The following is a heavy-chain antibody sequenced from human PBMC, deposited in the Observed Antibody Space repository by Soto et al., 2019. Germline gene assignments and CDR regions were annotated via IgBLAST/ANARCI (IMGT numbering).Heavy chain of an antibody. D-gene: IGHD3-3*01. J-gene: IGHJ4*02. CDR3: ARGEFSGGVV. CDR1: GGSISSGGNY. Sequence: QLQLQVSGSGLVKPSQTLSLTCAVSGGSISSGGNYWSWIRQPPGKGPEWIGYIYHSGTTSYNPSLKRRVTRSVDSSNNQFSLSLTSVTAADTAVYYCARGEFSGGVVWGQGTLVTVSS. V-gene: IGHV4-30-2*01. CDR2: IYHSGTT.